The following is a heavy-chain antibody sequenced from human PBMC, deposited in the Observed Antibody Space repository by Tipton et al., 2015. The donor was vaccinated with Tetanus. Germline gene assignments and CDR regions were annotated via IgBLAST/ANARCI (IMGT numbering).Heavy chain of an antibody. CDR3: AKAKPVITLAFFDY. V-gene: IGHV3-30*18. CDR1: EFTFSRFG. CDR2: ISYDGNHK. Sequence: SLRLSCEASEFTFSRFGMHWVRQAPGKGLGWVAGISYDGNHKYYKESVKGRFTISRDNSQNTLYLQMNSLRADDTAIYYCAKAKPVITLAFFDYWGQGALVTVSS. D-gene: IGHD3-16*01. J-gene: IGHJ4*02.